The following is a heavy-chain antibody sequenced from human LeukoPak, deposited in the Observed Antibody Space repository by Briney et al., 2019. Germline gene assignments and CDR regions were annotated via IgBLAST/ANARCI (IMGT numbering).Heavy chain of an antibody. CDR2: AYYRSKWLF. CDR1: GDSVYFNSDV. D-gene: IGHD7-27*01. J-gene: IGHJ3*02. V-gene: IGHV6-1*01. CDR3: VRDANWGLDALDI. Sequence: SQTLSLTCAISGDSVYFNSDVWNWIRQSPSRGLEWLGRAYYRSKWLFDYAVSVKSRLTITPDTPKNQFSLQLRSVTPEDTAVYYCVRDANWGLDALDIWGQGTMVTVSS.